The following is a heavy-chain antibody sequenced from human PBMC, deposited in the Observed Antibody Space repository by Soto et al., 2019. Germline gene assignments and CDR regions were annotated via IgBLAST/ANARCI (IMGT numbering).Heavy chain of an antibody. CDR2: IYYSGST. Sequence: SETLSLTCTVSGGSISSGDYYWSWIRQPPGKGLEWIGYIYYSGSTYYNPSLKSRVTISVDTSKNQFSLKLSSVTAADTAVYYCARERKDWNYFRYGMDVWGQGTTVTVSS. J-gene: IGHJ6*02. CDR3: ARERKDWNYFRYGMDV. CDR1: GGSISSGDYY. V-gene: IGHV4-30-4*01. D-gene: IGHD1-7*01.